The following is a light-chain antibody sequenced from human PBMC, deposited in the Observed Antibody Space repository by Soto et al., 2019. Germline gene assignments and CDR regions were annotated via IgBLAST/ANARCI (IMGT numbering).Light chain of an antibody. CDR1: QTVSNNY. CDR2: GAS. Sequence: EILFTQSPGTLSLSPGDRATLSCRASQTVSNNYLAWCQQKPGQAPRVIMYGASRRATGIPDRFSGGGSGTDFTLTISRLEPEDFEVYFCQQYAGQPTTFGQGTRLEIK. J-gene: IGKJ5*01. V-gene: IGKV3-20*01. CDR3: QQYAGQPTT.